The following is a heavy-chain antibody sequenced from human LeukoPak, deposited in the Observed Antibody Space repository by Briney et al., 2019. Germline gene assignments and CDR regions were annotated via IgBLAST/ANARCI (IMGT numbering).Heavy chain of an antibody. CDR3: ARAPYPEAVAGYFQH. Sequence: PGGSLRLSCAASGFTFDDYGMSWVRQAPGKGLEWVSGINWNGGSTGYADSMKGRFTISRDNAKNSLYLQMNSLRAEDTALYYCARAPYPEAVAGYFQHWGQGTLVTVSS. CDR1: GFTFDDYG. V-gene: IGHV3-20*04. J-gene: IGHJ1*01. CDR2: INWNGGST. D-gene: IGHD1-14*01.